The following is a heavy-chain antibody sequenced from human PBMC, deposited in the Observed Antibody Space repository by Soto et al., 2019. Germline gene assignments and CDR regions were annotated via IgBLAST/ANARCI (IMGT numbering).Heavy chain of an antibody. D-gene: IGHD2-15*01. Sequence: EMHLLESGGDLVQLGGSLRLSCAASGFTISNYAMSWVRQAPGKGLDWVSGISGSAASTFYADSVKGRFTISRDNSKNTLYLQMNSLRAEDTAVYYCAKWTGRYCSDGRCYLDDPFDYWGQGTLVTVSS. J-gene: IGHJ4*02. V-gene: IGHV3-23*01. CDR1: GFTISNYA. CDR3: AKWTGRYCSDGRCYLDDPFDY. CDR2: ISGSAAST.